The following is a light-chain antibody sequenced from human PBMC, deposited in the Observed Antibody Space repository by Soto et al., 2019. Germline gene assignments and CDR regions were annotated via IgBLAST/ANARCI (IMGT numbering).Light chain of an antibody. J-gene: IGKJ4*01. CDR2: AAS. V-gene: IGKV1-17*01. CDR1: LGIRND. Sequence: DIQMTQSPSSLSASVGDRVTITCRASLGIRNDLGWYQHKPGKAPKRLIYAASSLQSGVPSRFSGSGSGTDFTLTISSLQPEDVAAYYCQKYNSAPLTFGGGTKVDIK. CDR3: QKYNSAPLT.